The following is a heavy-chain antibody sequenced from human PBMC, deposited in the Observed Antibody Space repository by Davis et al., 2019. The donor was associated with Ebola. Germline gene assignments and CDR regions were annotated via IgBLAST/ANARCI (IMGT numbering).Heavy chain of an antibody. Sequence: GESLKISCEASGFTFSSYTMTWVRQAPGKGLEWVSSISGSGGSTYYADSVKGRFTISRDNAKNTLSLQMNSLRAEDTAVYYCAKVRDDYWGQGTLVTVSS. J-gene: IGHJ4*02. CDR1: GFTFSSYT. V-gene: IGHV3-23*01. CDR2: ISGSGGST. CDR3: AKVRDDY.